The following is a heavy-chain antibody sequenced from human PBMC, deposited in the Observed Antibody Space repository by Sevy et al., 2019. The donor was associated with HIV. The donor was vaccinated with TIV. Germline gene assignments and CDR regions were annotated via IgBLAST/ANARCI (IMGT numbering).Heavy chain of an antibody. CDR3: AKDRVSGTYYTGDFDY. CDR2: ISSSGGDT. J-gene: IGHJ4*02. V-gene: IGHV3-23*01. D-gene: IGHD3-10*01. CDR1: GFTFSTYA. Sequence: GGSLRLSCAASGFTFSTYAMTWVRQAPGKGLEWVSVISSSGGDTYHAASVKGRFTISRDNSNNTLYLQMNSLRAEDTAVYYCAKDRVSGTYYTGDFDYWGQGTLVTVSS.